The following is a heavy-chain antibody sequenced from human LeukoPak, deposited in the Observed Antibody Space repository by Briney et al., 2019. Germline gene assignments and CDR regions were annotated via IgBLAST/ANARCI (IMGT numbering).Heavy chain of an antibody. V-gene: IGHV3-33*08. CDR2: IWYDGSNK. J-gene: IGHJ6*02. CDR1: GFPSVSML. Sequence: PGGPLSSPGPPLGFPSVSMLLPWAGKAPGKGLEWVAVIWYDGSNKYYADSVKGRFTISRDNSKNTLYLRMNSLRAEDTAVYYCARDSYGMDVWGQGTTVTVSS. CDR3: ARDSYGMDV.